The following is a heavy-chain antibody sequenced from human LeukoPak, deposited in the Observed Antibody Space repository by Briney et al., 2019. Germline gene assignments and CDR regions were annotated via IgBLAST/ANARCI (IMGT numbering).Heavy chain of an antibody. D-gene: IGHD6-6*01. V-gene: IGHV1-8*03. Sequence: ASVRVSCKASGYTFTSYDINWVRQATGQGRERMGWMNPNRGNTGYTQKLQGRGTITRKTTIRTAYMELSSLRSEDTAVYYCARGVEYSSSSPSWAYYYYYYMDVWGKGTTVTVSS. CDR3: ARGVEYSSSSPSWAYYYYYYMDV. CDR2: MNPNRGNT. CDR1: GYTFTSYD. J-gene: IGHJ6*03.